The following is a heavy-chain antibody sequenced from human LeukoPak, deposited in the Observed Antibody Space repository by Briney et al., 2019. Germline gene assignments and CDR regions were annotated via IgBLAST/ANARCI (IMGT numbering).Heavy chain of an antibody. D-gene: IGHD3-10*01. V-gene: IGHV4-61*02. CDR3: ARVSFGSGYYNYMDV. CDR1: GGSISSGSYY. Sequence: KPSQTLSPTCTVSGGSISSGSYYWSWIRQPAGKGLEWIGRIYTTGSTNYNPSLKSRVTISVDTSKNQFSLKLSSVTAADTAVYYCARVSFGSGYYNYMDVWGKGTTVTVSS. J-gene: IGHJ6*03. CDR2: IYTTGST.